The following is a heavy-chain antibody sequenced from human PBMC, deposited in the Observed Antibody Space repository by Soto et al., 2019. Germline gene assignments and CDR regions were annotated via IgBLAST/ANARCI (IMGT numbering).Heavy chain of an antibody. CDR2: FDPDDGER. V-gene: IGHV1-24*01. D-gene: IGHD6-19*01. CDR3: ATDLVAGRPYDY. J-gene: IGHJ4*02. Sequence: GPSVKVSCKAPRDTFTIYYINWVRQAPGKGLEWMGGFDPDDGERIYAQKFQGRVSMTEDTSTDTAYMELRSLRSEDTAVYYCATDLVAGRPYDYWGQGTLVTVSS. CDR1: RDTFTIYY.